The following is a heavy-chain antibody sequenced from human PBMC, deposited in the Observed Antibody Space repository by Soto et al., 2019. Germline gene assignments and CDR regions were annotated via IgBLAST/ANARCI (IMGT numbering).Heavy chain of an antibody. CDR3: AQRTPAYGMDV. CDR1: GFSLTTRGMG. CDR2: IYWNDDP. Sequence: SGPTLVNPTETLTLTCTFSGFSLTTRGMGVAWIRQPPGRALEWLALIYWNDDPRYSPSLKSRLTITKDPTKNQVVLTMTNMDPLDTATYYCAQRTPAYGMDVWGQGTMVTVSS. V-gene: IGHV2-5*01. J-gene: IGHJ6*02.